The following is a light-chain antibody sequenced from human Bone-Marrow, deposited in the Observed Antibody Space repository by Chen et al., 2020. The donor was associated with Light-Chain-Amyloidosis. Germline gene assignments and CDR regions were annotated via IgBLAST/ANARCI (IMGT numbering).Light chain of an antibody. CDR1: QSISSS. Sequence: DIQMTQSPSSLSASVGDRVTITYRASQSISSSLNWYQQKPGKPPKVLIYSASNLHSGVPSRFSGSGSATDFTLTISRLQPEDFATYYGQQSYSTLSIAYGQGTRLEIK. CDR2: SAS. J-gene: IGKJ5*01. CDR3: QQSYSTLSIA. V-gene: IGKV1-39*01.